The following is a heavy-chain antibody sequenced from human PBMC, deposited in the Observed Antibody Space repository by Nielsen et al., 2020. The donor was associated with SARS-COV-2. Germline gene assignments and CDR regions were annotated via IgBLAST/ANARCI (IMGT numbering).Heavy chain of an antibody. CDR1: GGSISSYY. V-gene: IGHV4-59*08. J-gene: IGHJ6*02. Sequence: SCTVSGGSISSYYWGWIRQPPGKGLEWIGDIYFSGKTYYAPSLKSRVTISVVTSQNQVSLKLRSVSAADTAVYYCARRTFHYHGMDVWGQGTSVTVSS. CDR2: IYFSGKT. CDR3: ARRTFHYHGMDV.